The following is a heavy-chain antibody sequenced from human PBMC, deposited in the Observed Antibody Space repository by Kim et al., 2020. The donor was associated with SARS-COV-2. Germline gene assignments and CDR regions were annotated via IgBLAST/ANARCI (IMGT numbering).Heavy chain of an antibody. V-gene: IGHV3-23*01. CDR3: AKVVSSLRYCSSTSCYYDY. Sequence: GRFTSSRDNSKNTLYLQMNSLRAEDTAVYYCAKVVSSLRYCSSTSCYYDYWGQGTLVTVSS. J-gene: IGHJ4*02. D-gene: IGHD2-2*01.